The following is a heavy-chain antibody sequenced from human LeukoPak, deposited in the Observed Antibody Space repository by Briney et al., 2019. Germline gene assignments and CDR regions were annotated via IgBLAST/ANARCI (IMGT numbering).Heavy chain of an antibody. J-gene: IGHJ5*02. D-gene: IGHD6-13*01. CDR2: INSDGSTT. CDR1: GFTFSSYW. CDR3: AKDGSITAAGGFDP. V-gene: IGHV3-74*01. Sequence: GGSLRLSCAASGFTFSSYWMHWVRQAPGKGLVWVSRINSDGSTTTNADSVKGRFTISRDKSKNTLDLQMNSLRAEDTAVYYCAKDGSITAAGGFDPWGQGTLVTVSS.